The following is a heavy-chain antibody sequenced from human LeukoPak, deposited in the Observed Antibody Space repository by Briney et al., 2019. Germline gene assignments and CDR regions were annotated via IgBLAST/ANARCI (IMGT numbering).Heavy chain of an antibody. D-gene: IGHD3-22*01. CDR2: ISAYNGNT. CDR3: ARDSYYDSSGYKPFDY. V-gene: IGHV1-18*01. J-gene: IGHJ4*02. CDR1: GGTFSSYA. Sequence: ASVKVSCKASGGTFSSYAISWVRQAPGQGLEWMGWISAYNGNTNYAQKLQGRVTMTTDTSTSTAYMELRSLRSDDTAVYYCARDSYYDSSGYKPFDYWGQGTLVTVSS.